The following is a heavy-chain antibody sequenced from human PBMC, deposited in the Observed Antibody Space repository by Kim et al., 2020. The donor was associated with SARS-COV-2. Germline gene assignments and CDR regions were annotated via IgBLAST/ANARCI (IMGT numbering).Heavy chain of an antibody. J-gene: IGHJ6*02. CDR3: ARGPGYSSSWIYYYYYGMDV. D-gene: IGHD6-13*01. V-gene: IGHV3-11*05. Sequence: GRFTISRDNAKNSLYLQMNSLKAEDTAVYYCARGPGYSSSWIYYYYYGMDVWGQGTTVTVSS.